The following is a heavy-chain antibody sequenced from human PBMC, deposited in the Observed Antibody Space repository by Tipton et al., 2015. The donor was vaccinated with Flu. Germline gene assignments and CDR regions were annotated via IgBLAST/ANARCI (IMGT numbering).Heavy chain of an antibody. CDR3: AKSGFNTGWYYFDS. CDR1: GGYISSYY. J-gene: IGHJ4*02. Sequence: PGLVKPSETLTLTCSVSGGYISSYYYSWIRQSPGKGLEWMGYFHFSGITDYNPSLKSRVTISVGTSNNQFSLKLNSVTSTDTAVYYCAKSGFNTGWYYFDSWGQG. D-gene: IGHD6-19*01. CDR2: FHFSGIT. V-gene: IGHV4-59*03.